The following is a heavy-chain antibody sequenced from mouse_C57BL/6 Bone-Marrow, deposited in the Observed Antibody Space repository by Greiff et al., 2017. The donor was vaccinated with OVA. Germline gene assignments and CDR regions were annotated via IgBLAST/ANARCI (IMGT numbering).Heavy chain of an antibody. J-gene: IGHJ2*01. CDR1: GFTFSSYA. Sequence: EVQVVESGGGLVKPGGSLKLSCAASGFTFSSYAMSWVRQTPEKRLEWVATISDGGSYTYYPDNVKGRFTISRDNAKNNLYLQMSHLKSEDTAMYYCARYGYDGGGFDYWGQGTTLTVSS. CDR2: ISDGGSYT. V-gene: IGHV5-4*01. D-gene: IGHD2-2*01. CDR3: ARYGYDGGGFDY.